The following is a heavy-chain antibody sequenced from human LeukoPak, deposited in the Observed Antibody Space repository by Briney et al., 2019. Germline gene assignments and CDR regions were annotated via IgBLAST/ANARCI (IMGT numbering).Heavy chain of an antibody. V-gene: IGHV4-39*07. J-gene: IGHJ3*02. Sequence: PSETLSLTCTVSGGSISSSSYYWGWIRQPPGKGLEWLGDIYHSGSTYYNPSLKSRVTILVDTSKNQFSLKLSSVTAADTAVYYCARDQYYYDRSGYYAFDIWGQGTMVTVSS. D-gene: IGHD3-22*01. CDR1: GGSISSSSYY. CDR3: ARDQYYYDRSGYYAFDI. CDR2: IYHSGST.